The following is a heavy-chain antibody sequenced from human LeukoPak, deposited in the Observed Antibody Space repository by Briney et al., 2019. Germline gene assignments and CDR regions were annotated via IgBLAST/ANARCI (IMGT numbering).Heavy chain of an antibody. D-gene: IGHD3-10*01. J-gene: IGHJ5*02. CDR2: IKQDGSQK. CDR1: GFAFSSYW. V-gene: IGHV3-7*01. CDR3: ARDETVLLWFGFFDP. Sequence: PGGSLRLSCAASGFAFSSYWMSWVRQAPGKGLEWVANIKQDGSQKYYVDSVKGRFTISRDDAKNSLYLQMNSLRAEDTAVYYCARDETVLLWFGFFDPWGQGTLVTVSS.